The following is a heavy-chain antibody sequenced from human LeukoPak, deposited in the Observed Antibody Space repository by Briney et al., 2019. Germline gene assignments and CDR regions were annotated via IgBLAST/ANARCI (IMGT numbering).Heavy chain of an antibody. CDR3: GRAGLAGNWFDP. Sequence: SETLSLTCTVSGGSISSYYWSSVRQPPGKGLEWIGYIYYSGSTNYNPSLKSRVTISVDTSKNQFSLKLSSVTAADTAVCCCGRAGLAGNWFDPGGQGTLVIVSS. CDR2: IYYSGST. J-gene: IGHJ5*02. V-gene: IGHV4-59*08. CDR1: GGSISSYY. D-gene: IGHD5-12*01.